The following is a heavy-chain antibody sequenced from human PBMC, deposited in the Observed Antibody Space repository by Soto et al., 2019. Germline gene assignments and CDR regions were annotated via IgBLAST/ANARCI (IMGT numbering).Heavy chain of an antibody. Sequence: QVQLVESGGGVVQPGMSLRLSCAASGFTFSRYGMHWVRQAPGKGLEWVAVIWFDGTNQYYADSVKGRFTISRDTSKNTLYLQMSSLRAEDTAVYYCARDCNVETQWLRSECDYWGQGTLVTVSS. J-gene: IGHJ4*02. CDR2: IWFDGTNQ. D-gene: IGHD5-12*01. CDR1: GFTFSRYG. CDR3: ARDCNVETQWLRSECDY. V-gene: IGHV3-33*01.